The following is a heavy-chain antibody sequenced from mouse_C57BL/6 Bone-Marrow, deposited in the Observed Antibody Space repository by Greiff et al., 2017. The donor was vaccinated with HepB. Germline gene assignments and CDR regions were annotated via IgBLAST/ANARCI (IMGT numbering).Heavy chain of an antibody. D-gene: IGHD1-1*01. CDR2: ISYDGSN. CDR1: GYSITSGYY. V-gene: IGHV3-6*01. Sequence: LQESGPGLVKPSQSLSLTCSVTGYSITSGYYWNWIRQFPGNKLEWMGYISYDGSNNYNPSLKNRISITRDTSKNQFFLKLNSVTTEDTATYYCAREGYYGSPYFDYWGQGTTLTVSS. J-gene: IGHJ2*01. CDR3: AREGYYGSPYFDY.